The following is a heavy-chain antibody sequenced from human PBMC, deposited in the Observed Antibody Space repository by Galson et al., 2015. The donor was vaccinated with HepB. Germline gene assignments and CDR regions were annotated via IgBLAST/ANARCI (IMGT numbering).Heavy chain of an antibody. CDR1: GYTFTSYD. Sequence: SVKVSCKASGYTFTSYDINWVRQATGQGLEWMGWMNPNSGNTGYAQKFQGRVTMTRNTSISTAYMELSSLRSEDTAVYYCARLPWGLKGYYYMDVWGKGTTVTVSS. V-gene: IGHV1-8*01. CDR3: ARLPWGLKGYYYMDV. J-gene: IGHJ6*03. CDR2: MNPNSGNT. D-gene: IGHD1-26*01.